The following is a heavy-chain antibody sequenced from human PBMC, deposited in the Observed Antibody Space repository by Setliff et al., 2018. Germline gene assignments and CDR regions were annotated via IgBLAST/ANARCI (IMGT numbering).Heavy chain of an antibody. J-gene: IGHJ3*02. Sequence: KPSETLSLTCTVSGGSISSYYWSWIRQTAGNGLEWIGHVSSRGNTNYNPSLKSRVTVSIDTSSKHFSLILTSVTAADTAVYYCARDPGYPSGVAGGFDTWGQGTTVTVSS. CDR3: ARDPGYPSGVAGGFDT. V-gene: IGHV4-4*07. CDR2: VSSRGNT. D-gene: IGHD2-2*03. CDR1: GGSISSYY.